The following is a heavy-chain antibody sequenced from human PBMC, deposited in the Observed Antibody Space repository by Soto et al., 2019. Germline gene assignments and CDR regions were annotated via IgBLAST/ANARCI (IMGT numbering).Heavy chain of an antibody. CDR2: ISAHNGNT. V-gene: IGHV1-18*01. CDR1: GYGFTTYG. Sequence: QVHLVQSGAEVKKPGASVKVSCKGSGYGFTTYGITWVRQAPGQGLEWMAWISAHNGNTNYAQKLQGRVTVTRDTSTSTAYMELRSLRSYGPAVYYCAGGRYGDYWGQGALVTVSS. D-gene: IGHD1-1*01. J-gene: IGHJ4*02. CDR3: AGGRYGDY.